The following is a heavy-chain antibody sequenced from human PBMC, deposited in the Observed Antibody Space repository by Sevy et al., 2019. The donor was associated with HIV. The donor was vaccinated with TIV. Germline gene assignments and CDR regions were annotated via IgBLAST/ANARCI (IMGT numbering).Heavy chain of an antibody. CDR3: AKMQGGSYNYYGMDV. CDR1: GFIFSTYG. CDR2: ISYDGSEK. D-gene: IGHD1-26*01. V-gene: IGHV3-30*18. Sequence: GGSLRLSCAASGFIFSTYGIHWVRQAPGKGLEWVAVISYDGSEKYYADSVRGRFTISVDNSKNTLYLQMNSLRVEDTALYYCAKMQGGSYNYYGMDVWGQGTTVTVSS. J-gene: IGHJ6*02.